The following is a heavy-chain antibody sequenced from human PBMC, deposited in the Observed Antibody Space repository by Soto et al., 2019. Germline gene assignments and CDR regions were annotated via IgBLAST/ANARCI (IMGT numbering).Heavy chain of an antibody. CDR1: GGSISSSNW. D-gene: IGHD5-12*01. J-gene: IGHJ5*02. V-gene: IGHV4-4*02. CDR3: ARGSDSGYDVGWFDP. CDR2: IYHSGST. Sequence: QVQLQESGPGLVKPSGTLSLTCAVSGGSISSSNWWSWVRQPPGKGLEWIGEIYHSGSTNYNPSLTSRVTISVDKSKNQFSLRLSSVTAADTAVYYCARGSDSGYDVGWFDPWGQGTLVTVSS.